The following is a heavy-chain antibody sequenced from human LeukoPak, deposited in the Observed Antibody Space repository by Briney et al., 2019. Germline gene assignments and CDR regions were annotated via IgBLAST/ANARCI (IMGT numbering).Heavy chain of an antibody. CDR2: ISGDAGNT. J-gene: IGHJ4*02. CDR3: AKVKASYYFHSGSLGVDY. Sequence: PGGSLRLSCAASGFTFDDYAMHWVRQVPGRGLEWVSLISGDAGNTYYAESVEGRFTISRDNSKNSLYLQMNSLRAEDTALYYCAKVKASYYFHSGSLGVDYWGQGTLVTVSS. D-gene: IGHD3-10*01. CDR1: GFTFDDYA. V-gene: IGHV3-43*02.